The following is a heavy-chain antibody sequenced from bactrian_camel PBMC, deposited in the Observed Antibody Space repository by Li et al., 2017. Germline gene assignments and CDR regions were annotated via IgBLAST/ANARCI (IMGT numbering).Heavy chain of an antibody. CDR1: GFTFSTYW. J-gene: IGHJ4*01. CDR2: MYSGRGST. D-gene: IGHD6*01. Sequence: QLVESGGGLVQPGGSLRLSCAASGFTFSTYWMYWVRQAPGKGLEWVSSMYSGRGSTYYADSVKGRFTISRNNAKNTADLQVTGLKPEDTAMYYCVADLYRCSVVAGSDFDYWARGPRSPSP. V-gene: IGHV3S25*01.